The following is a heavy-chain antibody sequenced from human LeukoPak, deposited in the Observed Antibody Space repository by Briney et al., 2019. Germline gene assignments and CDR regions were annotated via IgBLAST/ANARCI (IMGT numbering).Heavy chain of an antibody. CDR1: GGSISSYY. Sequence: SETLSLTCTVSGGSISSYYWSWIRQPPGKGLEWIGYIYYSGSTNYNPSLKSRVTISVDTSKNQFSLELSSVTAADTAVYYCARGAVAGTLYYGMDVWGQGTTVTVSS. J-gene: IGHJ6*02. CDR2: IYYSGST. CDR3: ARGAVAGTLYYGMDV. V-gene: IGHV4-59*01. D-gene: IGHD6-19*01.